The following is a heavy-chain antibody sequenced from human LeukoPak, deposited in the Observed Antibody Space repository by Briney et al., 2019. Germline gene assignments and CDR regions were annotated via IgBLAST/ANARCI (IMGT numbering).Heavy chain of an antibody. J-gene: IGHJ6*03. CDR2: INHSGST. Sequence: SETLSLTCAVYGGSFSGYYWSWIRQPPGKGLEWIGEINHSGSTNYNPSLKSRVTISVDTSKNQLSLKLSSVTAADTAMYYCARVKDPGGYYYYYYMDVWGKGTTVTVSS. V-gene: IGHV4-34*01. CDR3: ARVKDPGGYYYYYYMDV. CDR1: GGSFSGYY. D-gene: IGHD3-16*01.